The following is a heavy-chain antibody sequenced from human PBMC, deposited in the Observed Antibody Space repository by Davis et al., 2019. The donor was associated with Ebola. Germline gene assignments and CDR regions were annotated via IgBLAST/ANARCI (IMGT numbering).Heavy chain of an antibody. CDR2: ITSDGNT. V-gene: IGHV3-74*01. Sequence: PGGSLRLSCVDSGFTFARYWMHWVRQGPGKGLVWVSRITSDGNTAYADSVKGRFTISRDNAKKTLYLQMDSLTTDDTGVYYCAREGSGIYFDDWGQGALVTVSS. CDR1: GFTFARYW. J-gene: IGHJ5*02. D-gene: IGHD3-10*01. CDR3: AREGSGIYFDD.